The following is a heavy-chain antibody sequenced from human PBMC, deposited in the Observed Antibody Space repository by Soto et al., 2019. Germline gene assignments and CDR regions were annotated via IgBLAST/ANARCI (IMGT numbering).Heavy chain of an antibody. V-gene: IGHV1-2*04. CDR3: ARALGHYDFWSGYYGARSCSFDI. CDR1: GYTFTGYY. CDR2: INPNSGGT. J-gene: IGHJ3*02. D-gene: IGHD3-3*01. Sequence: QVPLVQSGAEVKKPGASVKVSCKASGYTFTGYYMHWVRQAPGQGLGWMGWINPNSGGTNYAQKFQGWVTMTRDTSISTGYRERSRVRSDGTAVYYCARALGHYDFWSGYYGARSCSFDIWGQGTMFTVSS.